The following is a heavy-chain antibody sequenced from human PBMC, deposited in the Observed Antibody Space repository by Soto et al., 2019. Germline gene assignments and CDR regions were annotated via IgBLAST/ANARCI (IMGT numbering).Heavy chain of an antibody. CDR3: ARESGYSGYDLYYYYGMAV. CDR2: ISSSSSTI. CDR1: GFTFSSYS. V-gene: IGHV3-48*02. Sequence: PGGSLRLSCAASGFTFSSYSMNWVRQAPGKGLEWVSYISSSSSTIYYADSVEGRFTISRDNAKNSLYLQMNSLRDEDTAVYYCARESGYSGYDLYYYYGMAVWGQGTTVTVSS. D-gene: IGHD5-12*01. J-gene: IGHJ6*02.